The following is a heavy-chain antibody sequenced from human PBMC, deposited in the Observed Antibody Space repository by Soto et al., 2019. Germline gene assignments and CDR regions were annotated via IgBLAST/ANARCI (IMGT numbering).Heavy chain of an antibody. CDR1: GFTFSSYS. CDR3: ARPMVRGVITPLAS. CDR2: ISSSSSYI. J-gene: IGHJ4*02. D-gene: IGHD3-10*01. Sequence: GGALRLACAAGGFTFSSYSMNWVRQAPGKGLEWVSSISSSSSYIYYADSVKGRFTISRDNAKNSLYLQTNSLRAEDTAVYYCARPMVRGVITPLASWGQGTPVTVSS. V-gene: IGHV3-21*01.